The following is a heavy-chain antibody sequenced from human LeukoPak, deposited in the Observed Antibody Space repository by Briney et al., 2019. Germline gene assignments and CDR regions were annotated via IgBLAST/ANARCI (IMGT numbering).Heavy chain of an antibody. J-gene: IGHJ4*02. CDR1: GPTFSSYS. CDR3: ARGRSGWYHNFDY. Sequence: GGSLRLSGASSGPTFSSYSMNCVRQAPGRGLEWVSIISSSSSYIYYADSVKGRFTISRDNAKNSLYLQMNSLRAEDTAVYYCARGRSGWYHNFDYWGQGTLVTVSS. CDR2: ISSSSSYI. V-gene: IGHV3-21*01. D-gene: IGHD6-19*01.